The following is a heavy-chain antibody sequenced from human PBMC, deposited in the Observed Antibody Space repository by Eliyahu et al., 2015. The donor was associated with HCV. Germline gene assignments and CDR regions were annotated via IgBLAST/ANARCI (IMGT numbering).Heavy chain of an antibody. Sequence: EVQLVESGGGLVPPGGSLRLSCVASGFTFSTYSMNWVRQAPGKGLEWVSYISSSSTTIYYADSVKGRFTISRDNAKNSLYLQMNRLRDEDTAVYFCARGYTYGVSRFDYWGQGTLATVSS. J-gene: IGHJ4*02. CDR3: ARGYTYGVSRFDY. D-gene: IGHD2-8*01. V-gene: IGHV3-48*02. CDR1: GFTFSTYS. CDR2: ISSSSTTI.